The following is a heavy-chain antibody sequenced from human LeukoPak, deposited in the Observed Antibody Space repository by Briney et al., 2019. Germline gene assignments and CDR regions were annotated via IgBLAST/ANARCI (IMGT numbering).Heavy chain of an antibody. CDR3: TTDYGSAPYGMDV. CDR1: GFTFSNAW. Sequence: GGSLRLSCAASGFTFSNAWMSWVRQAPGKGLEWVGLIKSKTDGGTTDYAAPVKGRFTISRDDSNNTLYLQMNSLKTEDTAVYYCTTDYGSAPYGMDVWGQGTTVTVSS. V-gene: IGHV3-15*01. J-gene: IGHJ6*02. CDR2: IKSKTDGGTT. D-gene: IGHD3-10*01.